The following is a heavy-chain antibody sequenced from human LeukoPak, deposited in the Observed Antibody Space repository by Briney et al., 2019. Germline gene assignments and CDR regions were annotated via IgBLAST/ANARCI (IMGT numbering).Heavy chain of an antibody. V-gene: IGHV1-2*02. CDR2: INPNSGGT. J-gene: IGHJ4*02. CDR1: GYTFTGYY. CDR3: ARAYYGSGSYYRGYY. D-gene: IGHD3-10*01. Sequence: GASVKVSCKASGYTFTGYYMHWVRQAPGQGLEWMGWINPNSGGTNYAQKFQGRVTITRDTSISTAYMELSRLRSDDTAVYYCARAYYGSGSYYRGYYWGQGTLVTVSS.